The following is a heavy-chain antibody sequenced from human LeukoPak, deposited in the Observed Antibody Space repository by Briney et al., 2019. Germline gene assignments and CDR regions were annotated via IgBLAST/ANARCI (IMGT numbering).Heavy chain of an antibody. D-gene: IGHD4-17*01. J-gene: IGHJ4*02. CDR3: ARETAVTTAIHLNHLDL. CDR2: IIPIFGTA. V-gene: IGHV1-69*13. CDR1: GGTLSSYA. Sequence: SVKVSCKASGGTLSSYAISWVRQAPGQGLEWMGGIIPIFGTANYAQKFQGRITITADESTSTAYMELSSLRSEDTAVYYCARETAVTTAIHLNHLDLWGQGTLITVSS.